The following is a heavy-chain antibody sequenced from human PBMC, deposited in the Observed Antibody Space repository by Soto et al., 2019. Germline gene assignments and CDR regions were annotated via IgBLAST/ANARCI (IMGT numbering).Heavy chain of an antibody. CDR2: IYYSGST. CDR1: GGSISSSSYY. CDR3: ARTNGDYIWWSYDAFDI. J-gene: IGHJ3*02. V-gene: IGHV4-39*01. Sequence: QLQLQESGPGLVKPSETLSLTCTVSGGSISSSSYYWGWIRQPPGKGLEWIGSIYYSGSTYYNPSLKSRVTMSVETSKTQFSLKLSSVTAADTAVYYCARTNGDYIWWSYDAFDIWGQGTMVTVSS. D-gene: IGHD3-16*01.